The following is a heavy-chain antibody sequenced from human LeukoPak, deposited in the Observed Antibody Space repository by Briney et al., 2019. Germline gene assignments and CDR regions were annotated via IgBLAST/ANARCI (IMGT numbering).Heavy chain of an antibody. D-gene: IGHD1-26*01. CDR1: RGTFTNYG. V-gene: IGHV1-69*06. CDR3: ARGSSGSHTLDD. Sequence: GASVRVSCKSTRGTFTNYGFTWVRQAPGQGLEWIGVVFLKIRSPNYAQRFQDRVTITADRSTNTTYLDLSRLTSDDTAVYYCARGSSGSHTLDDWGQGTLVTVFS. J-gene: IGHJ4*02. CDR2: VFLKIRSP.